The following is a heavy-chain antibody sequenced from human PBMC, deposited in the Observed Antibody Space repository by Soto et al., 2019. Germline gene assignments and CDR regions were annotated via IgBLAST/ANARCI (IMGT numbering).Heavy chain of an antibody. CDR3: ATPYSSSWFSPFDY. V-gene: IGHV3-23*01. D-gene: IGHD6-13*01. J-gene: IGHJ4*02. CDR1: GFTFGSYA. CDR2: IGAGYGT. Sequence: EVQLLESGGGLVQPGGFLRLCCAASGFTFGSYAMSWVRQAPGKGLEWVSSIGAGYGTYYADSVKGRFTISRDNSKNTLYLQMNSLRAEDTAIYYCATPYSSSWFSPFDYWGQGSLVTVSS.